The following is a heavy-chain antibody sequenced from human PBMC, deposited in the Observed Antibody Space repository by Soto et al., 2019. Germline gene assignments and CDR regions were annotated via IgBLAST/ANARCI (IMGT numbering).Heavy chain of an antibody. CDR3: ARHHGPTPSEHWVDP. CDR1: GYTFFTYD. V-gene: IGHV1-18*03. Sequence: QVHLVQSGVEVKTPGASVKVSCQASGYTFFTYDISWVRQAPGQGLEWMGWISTYSGDTKYAQKFQGRVTMTTDTSTTSAYLELRSLRSDDIAVYYCARHHGPTPSEHWVDPWGQGTLVTVSS. CDR2: ISTYSGDT. D-gene: IGHD2-21*01. J-gene: IGHJ5*02.